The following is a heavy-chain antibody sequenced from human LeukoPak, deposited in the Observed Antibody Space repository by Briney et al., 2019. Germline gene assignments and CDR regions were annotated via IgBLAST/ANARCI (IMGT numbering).Heavy chain of an antibody. CDR2: ILPGGRES. V-gene: IGHV3-7*01. CDR3: MSAHGY. Sequence: PGGPLRLSCVVSGYSFSSNMMTWVRQAPGKGLEWVATILPGGRESYRVDSVKGRFTISRDNAKNSLYLQMNSLRAEDTAVYYCMSAHGYWGQGTLVTVTS. J-gene: IGHJ4*02. CDR1: GYSFSSNM.